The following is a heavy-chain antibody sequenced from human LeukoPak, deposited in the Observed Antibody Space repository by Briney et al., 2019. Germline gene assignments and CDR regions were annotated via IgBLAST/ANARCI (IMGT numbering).Heavy chain of an antibody. CDR1: GGSLSGYY. V-gene: IGHV4-34*01. D-gene: IGHD3-3*02. CDR3: ASRQGVGPSFVA. Sequence: SETLSLTCAVYGGSLSGYYWSWIRQPPGKGLEWIGEINHSGSTNYNPSLKSRVTISVDTSKNQFSLKLSSVTAADTAVYYCASRQGVGPSFVAWGQGTLVTVSS. J-gene: IGHJ5*02. CDR2: INHSGST.